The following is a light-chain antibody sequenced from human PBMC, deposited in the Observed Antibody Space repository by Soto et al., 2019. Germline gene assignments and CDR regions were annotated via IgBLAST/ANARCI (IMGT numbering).Light chain of an antibody. V-gene: IGKV3-20*01. J-gene: IGKJ5*01. CDR1: QSVYNNY. CDR2: GAS. Sequence: EIELIQSPATLSLSPGEIATLYYRASQSVYNNYLAWYQQKPGQAPRILIYGASTRATGIPDRFSGDRSVTTCTLTISRLEAEDVVMYYCQQYGSSPITFGQGTRLEIK. CDR3: QQYGSSPIT.